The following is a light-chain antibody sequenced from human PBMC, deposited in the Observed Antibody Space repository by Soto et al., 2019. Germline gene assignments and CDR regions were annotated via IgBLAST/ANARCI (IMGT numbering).Light chain of an antibody. V-gene: IGKV1-5*01. CDR1: QSISSR. Sequence: DIQMTQSPSTLSASVGDRVTITCRASQSISSRFAWYQQKRGKAPKLLIYDASSLESGVPSRFSGSGSGTEFTLTISSLQPDDFATYYCQQYNSYPRTFGQGTKVEIK. J-gene: IGKJ1*01. CDR2: DAS. CDR3: QQYNSYPRT.